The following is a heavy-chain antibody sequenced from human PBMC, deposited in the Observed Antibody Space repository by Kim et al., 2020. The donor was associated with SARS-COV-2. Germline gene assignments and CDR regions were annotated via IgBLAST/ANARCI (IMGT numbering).Heavy chain of an antibody. J-gene: IGHJ4*02. Sequence: GGSLRLSCAASGFTFSSYSMNWVRQAPGKGLEWVSPISSSSSYIYYADSVKGRFTISRDNAKNSLHLQMNSLRAEDTAVYYCARDRGSDWYLGDYWGPGTLVTVSS. CDR1: GFTFSSYS. D-gene: IGHD6-19*01. CDR2: ISSSSSYI. CDR3: ARDRGSDWYLGDY. V-gene: IGHV3-21*01.